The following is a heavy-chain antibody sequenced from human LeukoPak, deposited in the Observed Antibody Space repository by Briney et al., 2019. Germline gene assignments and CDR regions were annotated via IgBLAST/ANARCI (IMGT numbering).Heavy chain of an antibody. J-gene: IGHJ3*02. CDR1: GYTFTSYA. V-gene: IGHV1-18*01. D-gene: IGHD3-22*01. CDR2: ISAYNGKT. Sequence: ASVKVSCKASGYTFTSYAMHWVRQAPGQGLEWMGWISAYNGKTNSAQKFQGRVIMTTDTSTSTAYMELMSLRSDDTAVYYCARDLDSSGYYRSDALDIWGQGTVVTVSS. CDR3: ARDLDSSGYYRSDALDI.